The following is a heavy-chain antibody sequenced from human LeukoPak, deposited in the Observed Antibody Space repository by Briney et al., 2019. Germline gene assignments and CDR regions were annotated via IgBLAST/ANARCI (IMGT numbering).Heavy chain of an antibody. CDR2: INPNSGGT. D-gene: IGHD3-22*01. CDR1: GYTFTGYY. V-gene: IGHV1-2*02. Sequence: ASVKVSCKASGYTFTGYYMHWVRQAPGQGLEWMGWINPNSGGTNYAQKFQGRVTMTGDTSISTAYMELSRLRSDDTAVYYCAREGGSSGYYYAFDIWGQGTMVTVSS. CDR3: AREGGSSGYYYAFDI. J-gene: IGHJ3*02.